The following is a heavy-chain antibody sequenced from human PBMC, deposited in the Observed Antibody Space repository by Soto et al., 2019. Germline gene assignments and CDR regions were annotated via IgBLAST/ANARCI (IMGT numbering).Heavy chain of an antibody. V-gene: IGHV1-69*12. Sequence: QVQLEQSGAEVKKPGSSVKVSCKASGGTFRNSAISWVRQAHGQGLEWMGGIMPIFRTPDYAQKFQGRVTITADECTSTSYMQLSGLRSDDTAVYYCARDNDRPQLGGNYYYILDVWGHGTTVTVSS. CDR3: ARDNDRPQLGGNYYYILDV. CDR2: IMPIFRTP. J-gene: IGHJ6*02. D-gene: IGHD1-1*01. CDR1: GGTFRNSA.